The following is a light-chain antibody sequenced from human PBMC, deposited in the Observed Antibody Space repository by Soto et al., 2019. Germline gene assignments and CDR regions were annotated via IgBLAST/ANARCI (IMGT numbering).Light chain of an antibody. Sequence: EIVMAQSPATLSVSPGERATLSCRASQSVSGNLAWYQQKPGRAPRFLIYGASTRATGIPARFSGSGSGTEFTLTISSLQSEDFAVYYCQQYNNWPPAFGQGTKVEIK. CDR2: GAS. CDR1: QSVSGN. V-gene: IGKV3-15*01. CDR3: QQYNNWPPA. J-gene: IGKJ1*01.